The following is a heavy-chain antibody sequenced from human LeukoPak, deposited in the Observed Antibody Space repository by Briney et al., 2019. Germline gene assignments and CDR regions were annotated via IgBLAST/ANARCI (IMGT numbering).Heavy chain of an antibody. Sequence: GGSLRLSCAASGFTFSSYAMSWVRQAPGKGLEWVSAISGSGGSTYYADSVKGRFTISRDNSKNTLYLQINSLRAEDTAVYYCAKGERVVRGVIGWGQGTLVTVSS. D-gene: IGHD3-10*01. J-gene: IGHJ4*02. CDR2: ISGSGGST. CDR3: AKGERVVRGVIG. V-gene: IGHV3-23*01. CDR1: GFTFSSYA.